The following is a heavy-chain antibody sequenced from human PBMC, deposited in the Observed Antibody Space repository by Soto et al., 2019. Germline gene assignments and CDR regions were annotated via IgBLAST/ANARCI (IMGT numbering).Heavy chain of an antibody. D-gene: IGHD2-2*01. Sequence: SVKVSFKASGGTFSSYAISWLRQAPGQGLEWMGGIIPIFGTANYAQKFQGRVTITADESTSTAYMELSSLRSEDTAVYYCARFDPIVVVPAATSIWFDPWGQGTLVTVSS. V-gene: IGHV1-69*13. J-gene: IGHJ5*02. CDR3: ARFDPIVVVPAATSIWFDP. CDR2: IIPIFGTA. CDR1: GGTFSSYA.